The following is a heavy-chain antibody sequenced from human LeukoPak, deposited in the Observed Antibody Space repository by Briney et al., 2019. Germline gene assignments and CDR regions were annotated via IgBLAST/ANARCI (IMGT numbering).Heavy chain of an antibody. CDR1: GFTFSSYS. D-gene: IGHD2-15*01. Sequence: GGSLRLSCAASGFTFSSYSMNWVRQAPGKGLEWVSYISSGGSNTYYADSVKGRFTISRDNAKNSLYLQMNSLRAEDTAVYYCARDSSVLSRVNSWGQGTLVTVSS. V-gene: IGHV3-48*04. J-gene: IGHJ4*02. CDR2: ISSGGSNT. CDR3: ARDSSVLSRVNS.